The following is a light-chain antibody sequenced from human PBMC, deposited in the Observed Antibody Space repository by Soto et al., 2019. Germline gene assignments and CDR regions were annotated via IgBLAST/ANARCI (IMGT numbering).Light chain of an antibody. CDR1: HDISTF. Sequence: IQWTQSPSLLSSSVAYRVTITCRASHDISTFLAWYQQKPGKAPKLLIYEASTLQSGVPSRFSGSGSGTEFTLTISGLLPEDFAAYHCQQLYTLPFTFGQGTRVDIK. V-gene: IGKV1-9*01. CDR3: QQLYTLPFT. J-gene: IGKJ5*01. CDR2: EAS.